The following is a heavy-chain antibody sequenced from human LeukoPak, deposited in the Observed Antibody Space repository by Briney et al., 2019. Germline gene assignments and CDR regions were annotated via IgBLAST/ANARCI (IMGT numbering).Heavy chain of an antibody. D-gene: IGHD3-3*01. CDR3: AREGFWSGSQYYYYGMDV. Sequence: GGSLRLSCAASGFTFNKFGMHWVRQAPGKGLEGVALIWYDGSNKNYADSVKGRFTISRDNSKNTLDLQMNSLRVEDTAVYYCAREGFWSGSQYYYYGMDVWGQGTTVTVSS. V-gene: IGHV3-33*01. J-gene: IGHJ6*02. CDR1: GFTFNKFG. CDR2: IWYDGSNK.